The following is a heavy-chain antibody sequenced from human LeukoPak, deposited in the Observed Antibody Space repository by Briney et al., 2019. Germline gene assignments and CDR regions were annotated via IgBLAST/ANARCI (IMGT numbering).Heavy chain of an antibody. Sequence: GRSLRLSCAGSGFTFSSYAMHRVRQAPGKGLEWVAVISYDGSNKYYADSVKGRFTISRDNSKNTLYLQMNSLRAEDTAVYYCARTLLWGTTEAFDYWGQGTLVTVSS. CDR3: ARTLLWGTTEAFDY. CDR1: GFTFSSYA. CDR2: ISYDGSNK. D-gene: IGHD1-7*01. V-gene: IGHV3-30*04. J-gene: IGHJ4*02.